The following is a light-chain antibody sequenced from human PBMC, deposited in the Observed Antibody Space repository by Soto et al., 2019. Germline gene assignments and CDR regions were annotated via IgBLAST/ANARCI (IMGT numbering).Light chain of an antibody. J-gene: IGLJ1*01. CDR2: EVS. V-gene: IGLV2-23*02. CDR1: NSDVGSYNL. Sequence: QSALTQPASVSGSPGQSITISCTGTNSDVGSYNLVSWYQQHPGKAPKVIIYEVSERPSGVSDRFSGSKSGNTASLMISGLQAEDGADYYCCSYAGSSTQSYVFGSGTKVTVL. CDR3: CSYAGSSTQSYV.